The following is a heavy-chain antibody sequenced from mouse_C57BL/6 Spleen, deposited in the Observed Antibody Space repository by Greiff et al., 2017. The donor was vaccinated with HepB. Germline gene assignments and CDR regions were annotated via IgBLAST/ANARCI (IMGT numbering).Heavy chain of an antibody. CDR1: GYTFTDYN. V-gene: IGHV1-18*01. J-gene: IGHJ1*03. CDR3: ARSITTVEGLYFDV. CDR2: INPNNGGT. Sequence: EVQLVESGPELVKPGASVKIPCKASGYTFTDYNMDWVKQSHGKSLEWIGDINPNNGGTIYNQKFKGKATLTVDKSSSTAYMELRSLTSEDTAVNYCARSITTVEGLYFDVWGTGTTVTVSS. D-gene: IGHD1-1*01.